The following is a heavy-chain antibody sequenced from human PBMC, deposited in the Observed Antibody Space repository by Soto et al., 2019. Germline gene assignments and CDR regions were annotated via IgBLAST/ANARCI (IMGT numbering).Heavy chain of an antibody. Sequence: QVQLVESGGGVVQPGRSLRLSCAASGFTFSTYDMHWVRQAPGKGLEWVAVTSYDGSNKYYADSVKGRFTISRDNSKNTVYLQMNSLRPEDTAVYFCARDEALAGNGKVDYWGQGTLVTVSS. J-gene: IGHJ4*02. CDR3: ARDEALAGNGKVDY. CDR2: TSYDGSNK. V-gene: IGHV3-30-3*01. CDR1: GFTFSTYD. D-gene: IGHD6-13*01.